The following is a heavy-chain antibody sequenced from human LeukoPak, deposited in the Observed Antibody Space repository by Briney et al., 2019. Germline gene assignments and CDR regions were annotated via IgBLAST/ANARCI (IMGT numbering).Heavy chain of an antibody. CDR3: ARRLGSGAYFDL. CDR2: IYPDDSDT. CDR1: GYIFSNYW. V-gene: IGHV5-51*01. D-gene: IGHD3-10*01. Sequence: GESLKISCKGSGYIFSNYWIGWVRQMPGKGLEWMGIIYPDDSDTRYNPSFQGQVTISADKSIGTAYLQWSSLKASDTAMYYCARRLGSGAYFDLWGRGTLVSVSS. J-gene: IGHJ2*01.